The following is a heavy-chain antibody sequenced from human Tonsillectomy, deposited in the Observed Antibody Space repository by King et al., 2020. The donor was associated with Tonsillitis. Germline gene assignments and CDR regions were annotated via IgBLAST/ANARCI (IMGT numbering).Heavy chain of an antibody. V-gene: IGHV1-69*01. CDR2: SIPIFGAT. J-gene: IGHJ6*02. Sequence: QLVQSGAEVKKPGSSLKVSCKASGGTFNNYGISWVRQAPGQGLEWMGGSIPIFGATNYAQKFQGRVTITADESTRTAYRELISLRSDDTAVYYCAGRGIINYGMDVWGQGTTVIVSS. CDR3: AGRGIINYGMDV. CDR1: GGTFNNYG. D-gene: IGHD2-15*01.